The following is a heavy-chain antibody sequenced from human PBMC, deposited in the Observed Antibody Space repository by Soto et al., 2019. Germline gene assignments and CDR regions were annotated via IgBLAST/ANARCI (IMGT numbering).Heavy chain of an antibody. CDR2: ISSSGGTA. D-gene: IGHD6-13*01. J-gene: IGHJ6*02. Sequence: EVQLVESGGGLVQLGGSLRLSCAASGFTLSYYSMIWVRQAPGKGLEWISYISSSGGTAFYTDSVKGRFAMSRDKAKNSVDLQMSSLRDDDTAVYYCARVPRIEAGAMAPNYYDGLDVWGQGTTVTVSS. CDR3: ARVPRIEAGAMAPNYYDGLDV. CDR1: GFTLSYYS. V-gene: IGHV3-48*02.